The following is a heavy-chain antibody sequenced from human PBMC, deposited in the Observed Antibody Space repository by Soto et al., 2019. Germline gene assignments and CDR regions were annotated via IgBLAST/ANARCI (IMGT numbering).Heavy chain of an antibody. D-gene: IGHD3-10*01. V-gene: IGHV3-23*01. CDR1: VFTFISYA. CDR3: AKPYGSGSVRGWFDP. CDR2: ISGSGGST. Sequence: GWSLRLSCAASVFTFISYAMSWVRHAPGKGLEWVSAISGSGGSTYYADSVKGRFTISRDNSKNTLYLQMNSLRAEDTAVYYCAKPYGSGSVRGWFDPWGQGTLVTVSS. J-gene: IGHJ5*02.